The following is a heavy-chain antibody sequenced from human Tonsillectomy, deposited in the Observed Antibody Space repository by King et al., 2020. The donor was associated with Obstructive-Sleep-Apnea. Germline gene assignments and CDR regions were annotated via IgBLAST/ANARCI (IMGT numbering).Heavy chain of an antibody. CDR1: GFTFSSYA. CDR3: AKDEPLRRYSYGWDFDY. Sequence: VQLVESGGGLVQPGGSLRLSCAASGFTFSSYAMSWVRQAPGKGLEWVSAISGSGGSTYYADSVKGRFTISRDNSKNTLYLQMNSLRAEDTAVYYCAKDEPLRRYSYGWDFDYWGQGTLVTVSS. J-gene: IGHJ4*02. V-gene: IGHV3-23*04. D-gene: IGHD5-18*01. CDR2: ISGSGGST.